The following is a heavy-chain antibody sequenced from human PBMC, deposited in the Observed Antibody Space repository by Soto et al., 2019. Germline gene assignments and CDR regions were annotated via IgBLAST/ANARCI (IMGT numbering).Heavy chain of an antibody. J-gene: IGHJ3*02. CDR3: AREGGSYDSGGYLIRGAFDI. V-gene: IGHV4-31*03. CDR1: GDSISRIDYY. CDR2: IYFRGNT. Sequence: SETLSLTCSVSGDSISRIDYYWTWIRQHPEKGLEWIGNIYFRGNTYYSPSLESRLTISVDTSKNQFSLKLTSVTAADTAAYYCAREGGSYDSGGYLIRGAFDIWGQGTMVT. D-gene: IGHD3-22*01.